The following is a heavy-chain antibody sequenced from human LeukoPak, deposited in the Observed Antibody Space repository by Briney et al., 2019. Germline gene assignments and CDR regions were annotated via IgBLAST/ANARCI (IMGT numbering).Heavy chain of an antibody. CDR2: INPSGGST. CDR3: ARGGDGGNPLDAFDI. J-gene: IGHJ3*02. CDR1: GYTFTSYY. V-gene: IGHV1-46*01. Sequence: ASVKVSCKASGYTFTSYYMHWVRQAPGQGLEWMRIINPSGGSTSYAQKFQGRVTMTRDTSTSTVYMELSSLRSEDTAVYYCARGGDGGNPLDAFDIWGQGTMVTVSS. D-gene: IGHD4-23*01.